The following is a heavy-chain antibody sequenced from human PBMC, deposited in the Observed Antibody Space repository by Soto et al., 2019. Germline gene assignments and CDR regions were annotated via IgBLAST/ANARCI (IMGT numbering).Heavy chain of an antibody. CDR2: IYSGGST. V-gene: IGHV3-66*01. CDR1: GFTVSSNY. J-gene: IGHJ4*02. Sequence: EVQLVESGGGLVQPGGSLRLSCAASGFTVSSNYMSWVRQAPGKGLEWVSVIYSGGSTYYADSVKGRFTISRDNSKNTLYRQMNSLRAEDTAVYYCARDYYDSSGYPIHLDYWGQGTLVTVSS. CDR3: ARDYYDSSGYPIHLDY. D-gene: IGHD3-22*01.